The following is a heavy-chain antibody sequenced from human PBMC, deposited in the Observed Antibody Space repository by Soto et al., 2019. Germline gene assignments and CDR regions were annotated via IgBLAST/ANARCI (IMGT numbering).Heavy chain of an antibody. CDR1: SGSISSSYW. CDR2: IYHSGST. D-gene: IGHD4-4*01. V-gene: IGHV4-4*02. CDR3: ARGGDYRFDY. J-gene: IGHJ4*02. Sequence: PSETLSLTCAVSSGSISSSYWWSWVRQTPGKGLEWIGEIYHSGSTNYNPSLKSRVTMSVDKSKNHFSLKLTSVTAADTAVYYCARGGDYRFDYWGQGTLVTVSS.